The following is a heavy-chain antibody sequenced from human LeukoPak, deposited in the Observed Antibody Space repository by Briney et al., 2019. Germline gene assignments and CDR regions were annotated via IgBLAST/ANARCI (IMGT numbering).Heavy chain of an antibody. CDR2: FYDSGST. J-gene: IGHJ4*02. Sequence: SETLSLTCSVSVDSINSYYWTWIRQPPGKGLEWIGYFYDSGSTNYNPSLKSRVTISVDTSKNLLSLKLALVTAADTAVYYCARVRRTYFDYWGQGTLVTVSS. V-gene: IGHV4-59*01. CDR1: VDSINSYY. CDR3: ARVRRTYFDY.